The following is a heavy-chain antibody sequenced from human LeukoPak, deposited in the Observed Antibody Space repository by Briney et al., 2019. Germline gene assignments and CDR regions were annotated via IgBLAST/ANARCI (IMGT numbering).Heavy chain of an antibody. Sequence: SVKVSCKASGGTFSSYAISWVRQAHGQGIEWMGGITPIFGPANYPQKFQGRVTITTDESTSTAYMELSSLRSEDTAVYYCARAAAYYDSSFWGQGTLVTVSS. CDR3: ARAAAYYDSSF. V-gene: IGHV1-69*05. CDR1: GGTFSSYA. J-gene: IGHJ4*02. D-gene: IGHD3-22*01. CDR2: ITPIFGPA.